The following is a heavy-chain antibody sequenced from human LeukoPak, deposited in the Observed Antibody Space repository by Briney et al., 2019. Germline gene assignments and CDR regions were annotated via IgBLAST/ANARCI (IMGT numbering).Heavy chain of an antibody. CDR1: GYTFTGYY. V-gene: IGHV1-18*04. J-gene: IGHJ4*02. Sequence: ASVKVSCKASGYTFTGYYMHWVRQAPGQGLEWMGWISAYNGNTNYAQKLQGRVTMTTDTSTSTAYMELRSLRSDDTAVYYCARDRGGYADYWGQGTLVTVSS. D-gene: IGHD5-12*01. CDR3: ARDRGGYADY. CDR2: ISAYNGNT.